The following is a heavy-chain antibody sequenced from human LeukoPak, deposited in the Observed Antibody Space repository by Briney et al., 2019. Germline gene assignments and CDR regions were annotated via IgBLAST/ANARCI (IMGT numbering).Heavy chain of an antibody. J-gene: IGHJ3*02. V-gene: IGHV1-18*01. CDR2: ISAYNGNT. CDR1: GYTFTSYG. CDR3: AAVGVVISPDAFDI. D-gene: IGHD3-3*01. Sequence: ASVRVSCKASGYTFTSYGISWVRQAPGQGLEWMGWISAYNGNTNYAQRLQGRVTMTTDTSTSTAYMELRSLRSDDTAVYYCAAVGVVISPDAFDIWGQGTMVTVSS.